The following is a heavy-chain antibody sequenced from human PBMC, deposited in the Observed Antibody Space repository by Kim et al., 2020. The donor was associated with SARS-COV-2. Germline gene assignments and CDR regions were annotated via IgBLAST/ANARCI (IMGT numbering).Heavy chain of an antibody. CDR1: GGSISSSSYY. CDR3: ARQGITGTTGLLYYYYGMDV. D-gene: IGHD1-7*01. Sequence: SETLSLTCTVSGGSISSSSYYWGWIRQPPGKGLEWIGSIYYSGSTYYNPSLKSRVTISVDTSKNQFSLKLSSVTAADTAVYYCARQGITGTTGLLYYYYGMDVWGQGTTVTVSS. J-gene: IGHJ6*02. CDR2: IYYSGST. V-gene: IGHV4-39*01.